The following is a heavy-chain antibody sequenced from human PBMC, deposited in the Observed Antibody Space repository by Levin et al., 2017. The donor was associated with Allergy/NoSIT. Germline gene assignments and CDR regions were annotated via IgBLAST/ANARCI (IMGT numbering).Heavy chain of an antibody. CDR1: GFTFSSYD. V-gene: IGHV3-13*01. J-gene: IGHJ6*03. Sequence: GESLKISCAASGFTFSSYDMHWVRQATGKGLEWVSAIGTAGDTYYPGSVKGRFTISRENAKNSLYLQMNSLRAGDTAVYYCARAAAGTLRYYYYYMDGWGKGTTVTVSS. CDR3: ARAAAGTLRYYYYYMDG. CDR2: IGTAGDT. D-gene: IGHD6-13*01.